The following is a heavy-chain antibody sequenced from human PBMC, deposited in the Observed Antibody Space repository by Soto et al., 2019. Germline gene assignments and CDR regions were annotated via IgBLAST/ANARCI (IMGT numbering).Heavy chain of an antibody. Sequence: GGSLRRSCPASGFTFSSYAMHWVRQAPGKGLEWVSLISYDGSNKYYADSVKGRFAISRDNSKNTLSLQMNSLGAADTAVYYCARQWLGSTPDPFDVWGQGTMVTVSS. J-gene: IGHJ3*01. V-gene: IGHV3-30*09. CDR3: ARQWLGSTPDPFDV. CDR2: ISYDGSNK. D-gene: IGHD6-19*01. CDR1: GFTFSSYA.